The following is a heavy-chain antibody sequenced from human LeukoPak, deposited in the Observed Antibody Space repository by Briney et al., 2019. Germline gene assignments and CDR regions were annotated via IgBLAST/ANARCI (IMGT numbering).Heavy chain of an antibody. V-gene: IGHV4-39*01. J-gene: IGHJ4*02. Sequence: SETLSLTCTVSGGSISSSSYYWGWIRQPPGKGLEWIGSIYYSGSTYYNPSLKSRVTISVDTSKNQFSLKLSSVTAADTAVYYCASPGVPAAIFHWGQGTLVTVSS. CDR2: IYYSGST. CDR1: GGSISSSSYY. D-gene: IGHD2-2*01. CDR3: ASPGVPAAIFH.